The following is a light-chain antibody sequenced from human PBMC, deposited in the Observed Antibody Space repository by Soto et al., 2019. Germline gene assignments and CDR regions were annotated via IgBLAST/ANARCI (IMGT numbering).Light chain of an antibody. CDR1: QSVSSSY. CDR3: QQYGSSPLYT. V-gene: IGKV3-20*01. J-gene: IGKJ2*01. Sequence: ESVLTQSPGTLSLSPGERATLSCRASQSVSSSYLAWYQQKPGQAPRRLIYGASSRATGIPDRFSGSGSGTNFTLTIIRLEHEDFAVDYCQQYGSSPLYTFGQGTKLEIK. CDR2: GAS.